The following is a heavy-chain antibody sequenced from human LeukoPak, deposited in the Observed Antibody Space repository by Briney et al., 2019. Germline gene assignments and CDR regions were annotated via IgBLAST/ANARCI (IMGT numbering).Heavy chain of an antibody. Sequence: SETLSLTCTVSGGSISSYYWSWIRQPPGKGLEWIGYIYYSGSTNYNPSLKSRVTMSVDTSKNQFSLKLSSVTAADTAVYYCARDRIGWPGFDPWGQGTLVTVSS. D-gene: IGHD6-19*01. J-gene: IGHJ5*02. CDR2: IYYSGST. V-gene: IGHV4-59*12. CDR3: ARDRIGWPGFDP. CDR1: GGSISSYY.